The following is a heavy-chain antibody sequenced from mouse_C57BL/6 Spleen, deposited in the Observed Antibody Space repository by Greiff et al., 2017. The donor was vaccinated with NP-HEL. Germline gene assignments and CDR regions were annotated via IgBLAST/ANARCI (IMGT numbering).Heavy chain of an antibody. CDR1: GFTFSSYA. D-gene: IGHD2-2*01. Sequence: EVKLMESGGGLVKPGGSLKLSCAASGFTFSSYAMSWVRQTPEKRLEWVATISDGGSYTYYPDNVKGRFTISRDNAKNNLYQQMSHLKSEDTAMYYCARDGYPSMDYWGQGTSVTVSS. V-gene: IGHV5-4*01. CDR3: ARDGYPSMDY. CDR2: ISDGGSYT. J-gene: IGHJ4*01.